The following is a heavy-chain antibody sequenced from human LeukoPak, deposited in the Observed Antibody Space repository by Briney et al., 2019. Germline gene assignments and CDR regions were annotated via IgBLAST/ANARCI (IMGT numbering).Heavy chain of an antibody. CDR1: GFTFRSYA. D-gene: IGHD3-22*01. J-gene: IGHJ4*02. V-gene: IGHV3-23*01. Sequence: TGGSLRLSCAASGFTFRSYAMSWVRQAPGKGLEWVSAISGSGGSTYYADSVKGRFTISRDNSKNTLYLQMNSLRAEDTAVYYCANQYYYDSSGYYTTPFDYWGQGTLVTVSS. CDR3: ANQYYYDSSGYYTTPFDY. CDR2: ISGSGGST.